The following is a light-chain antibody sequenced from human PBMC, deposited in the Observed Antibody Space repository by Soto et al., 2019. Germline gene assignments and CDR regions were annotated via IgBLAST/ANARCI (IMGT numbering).Light chain of an antibody. Sequence: QSALTQPASVSGSPGQSITISCTETSSDVGVANHVSWYQQHSGKVPKVIIYEVSNRPSGVSDRFSGSKSGNTASLTISGLQPEDEADYYCNSYTNTGTFWVFGGGTKLTVL. V-gene: IGLV2-14*01. CDR1: SSDVGVANH. CDR2: EVS. CDR3: NSYTNTGTFWV. J-gene: IGLJ3*02.